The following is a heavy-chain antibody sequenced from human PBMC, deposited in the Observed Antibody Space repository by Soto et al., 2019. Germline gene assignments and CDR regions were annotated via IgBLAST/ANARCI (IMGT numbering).Heavy chain of an antibody. CDR1: GYTFTGYY. V-gene: IGHV1-2*02. Sequence: ASVKVSCKASGYTFTGYYMHWVRQAPGQGLEWMGWINPNSGGTNYAQKFQGRVTMTRDTSISTAYMELSRLRSDDTAVYYCARALSIAAAGTPTYWGQGTLVTVPQ. D-gene: IGHD6-13*01. CDR3: ARALSIAAAGTPTY. J-gene: IGHJ4*02. CDR2: INPNSGGT.